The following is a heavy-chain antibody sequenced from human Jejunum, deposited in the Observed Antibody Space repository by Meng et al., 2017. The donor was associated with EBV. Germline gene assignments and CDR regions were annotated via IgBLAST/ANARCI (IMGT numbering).Heavy chain of an antibody. Sequence: QVQLVESGGGVVKRGGSLRLSCGASGFTFSNHYMNWIRQAPGKGLEWVSYISGSSHDTNYADSVKGRFTISRDNAKNSLYLQLNSLTVEDTAVYYCARDARLAPYWGQGTLGNVSS. V-gene: IGHV3-11*05. D-gene: IGHD1-1*01. CDR3: ARDARLAPY. CDR2: ISGSSHDT. J-gene: IGHJ4*02. CDR1: GFTFSNHY.